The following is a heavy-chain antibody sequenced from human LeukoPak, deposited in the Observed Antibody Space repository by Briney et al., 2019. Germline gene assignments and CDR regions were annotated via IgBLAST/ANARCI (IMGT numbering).Heavy chain of an antibody. D-gene: IGHD1-1*01. CDR1: RLTFSNYW. CDR3: ARDYWRSIDH. V-gene: IGHV3-7*01. J-gene: IGHJ4*02. CDR2: VNEDGSAK. Sequence: PGGSLRLSCVVSRLTFSNYWMIWVRQAPGKGLESVAIVNEDGSAKYYLDSVKGRFTISRDNARNSLYLEMNSLRAEDTAVYYCARDYWRSIDHWGQGTLVTVSS.